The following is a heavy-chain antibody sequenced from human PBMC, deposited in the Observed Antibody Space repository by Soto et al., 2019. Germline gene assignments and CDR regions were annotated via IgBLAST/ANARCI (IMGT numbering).Heavy chain of an antibody. CDR3: ARSHRWDNLGKYYYYGMDV. J-gene: IGHJ6*02. D-gene: IGHD1-26*01. V-gene: IGHV3-48*03. CDR1: GFTFSSYE. CDR2: ISSSGSTI. Sequence: PGGSLRLSCAASGFTFSSYEMNWVRQAPGKGLEWVSYISSSGSTIYYADSVKGRFTISRDNAKNSLYLQMNSLRAEDTAVYYCARSHRWDNLGKYYYYGMDVWGQGTTVTVSS.